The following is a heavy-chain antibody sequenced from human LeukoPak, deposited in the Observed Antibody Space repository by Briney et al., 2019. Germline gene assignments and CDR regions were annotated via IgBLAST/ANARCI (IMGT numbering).Heavy chain of an antibody. D-gene: IGHD3-10*01. CDR2: INPSGGST. Sequence: ASVKVSCTSSGYTFTSYYMYWVRQAPGQGLEWMGIINPSGGSTSYAQKFQGRVTMTRDTSTSTVYMELSSLRSEDTAVYYCARDSGMVRGTVDYWGQGTTVTVSS. CDR3: ARDSGMVRGTVDY. V-gene: IGHV1-46*01. CDR1: GYTFTSYY. J-gene: IGHJ4*03.